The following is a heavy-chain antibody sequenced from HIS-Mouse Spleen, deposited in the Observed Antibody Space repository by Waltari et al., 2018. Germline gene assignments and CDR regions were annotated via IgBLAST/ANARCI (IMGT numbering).Heavy chain of an antibody. CDR1: VFTFSRYW. V-gene: IGHV3-7*01. D-gene: IGHD7-27*01. J-gene: IGHJ4*02. CDR3: ARDGWTGDFDY. Sequence: EVQLVESGGGLVQPGGSLRLSCAASVFTFSRYWMSWVRQAPGKGLGWVGNIKQEGSEKYYVDSVKGRFTSSRDNAKNSLYLQMNSLRAEDTAVYYCARDGWTGDFDYWGQGTLVTVSS. CDR2: IKQEGSEK.